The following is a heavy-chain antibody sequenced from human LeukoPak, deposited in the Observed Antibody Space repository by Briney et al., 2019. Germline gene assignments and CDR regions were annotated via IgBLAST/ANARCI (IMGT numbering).Heavy chain of an antibody. CDR3: ARAPYYYDSSGFDY. V-gene: IGHV4-59*13. J-gene: IGHJ4*02. CDR2: IYYSGST. D-gene: IGHD3-22*01. Sequence: PSETLSLTCAVYGGSFSGYYWSWIRQPPGKGLEWIGYIYYSGSTNYNPSLKSRVTISVDTSKNQFSLKLSSVTAADTAVYYCARAPYYYDSSGFDYWGQGTLVTVSS. CDR1: GGSFSGYY.